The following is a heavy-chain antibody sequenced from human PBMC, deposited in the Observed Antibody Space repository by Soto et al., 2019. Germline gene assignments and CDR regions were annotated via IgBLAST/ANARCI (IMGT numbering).Heavy chain of an antibody. D-gene: IGHD6-6*01. J-gene: IGHJ6*02. V-gene: IGHV5-51*01. CDR1: GYSFTSYW. CDR2: IYPGDSDT. Sequence: RGESLKISCKGSGYSFTSYWIGWVRQMPGKGLEWMGIIYPGDSDTRYSPSFQGQVTISADKSISTAYLQWSSLKASDTAMYYCARQSIAARPSYYYYYDMDVWGQGTTVTVSS. CDR3: ARQSIAARPSYYYYYDMDV.